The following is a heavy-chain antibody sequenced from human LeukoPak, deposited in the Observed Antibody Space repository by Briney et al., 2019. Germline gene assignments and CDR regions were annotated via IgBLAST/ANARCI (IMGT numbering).Heavy chain of an antibody. V-gene: IGHV4-34*01. CDR2: IYHSGST. Sequence: KPSETLSLTCAVYGGSFSGYYWNWLRQPPGKGVEWIGEIYHSGSTNYNPSLKSRVTISVEKYKDQFSLKLSSVTAAHTAVYYCARRINVDTAMVSWGQGTLVTVSS. D-gene: IGHD5-18*01. J-gene: IGHJ5*02. CDR3: ARRINVDTAMVS. CDR1: GGSFSGYY.